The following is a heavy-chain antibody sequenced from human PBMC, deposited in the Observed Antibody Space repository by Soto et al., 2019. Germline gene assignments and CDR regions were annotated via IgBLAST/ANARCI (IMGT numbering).Heavy chain of an antibody. D-gene: IGHD3-9*01. Sequence: LSLTCTVSGGPISSYYWSWIRQPPGKGLEWIGYIYYSGSTYYNPSLKSRVTISVDTSKNQFSLKLSSVTAADTAVYYCARDQGYYDILTGLFDPWGQGTLVTVS. CDR2: IYYSGST. J-gene: IGHJ5*02. CDR1: GGPISSYY. CDR3: ARDQGYYDILTGLFDP. V-gene: IGHV4-59*12.